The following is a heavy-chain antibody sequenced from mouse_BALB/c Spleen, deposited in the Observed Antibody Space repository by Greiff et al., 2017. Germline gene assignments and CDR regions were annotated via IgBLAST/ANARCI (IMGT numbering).Heavy chain of an antibody. CDR2: INPSNGRT. CDR3: ARRLRLLYFDY. CDR1: GYTFTSYW. J-gene: IGHJ2*01. D-gene: IGHD1-2*01. V-gene: IGHV1S81*02. Sequence: QVQLQQPGAELVKPGASVKLSCKASGYTFTSYWMHWVKQRPGQGLEWIGEINPSNGRTNYNEKFKSKATLTVDKSSSTAYMQLSSLTSEDSAVYYCARRLRLLYFDYWGQGTTLTVSS.